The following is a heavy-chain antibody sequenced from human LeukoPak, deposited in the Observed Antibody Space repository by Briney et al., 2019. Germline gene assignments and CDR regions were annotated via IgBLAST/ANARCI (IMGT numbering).Heavy chain of an antibody. Sequence: PGGSLRLSCAASGFTFSNAWMSWVRRAPGKGLEWVGRIKSKTDGGTTDYAAPVKGRFTISRDDSKNTLYLQMNSLKTEDTAVYYCTTEQNRGIAAAGNFDYWGQGTLVTVSS. CDR2: IKSKTDGGTT. D-gene: IGHD6-13*01. CDR1: GFTFSNAW. CDR3: TTEQNRGIAAAGNFDY. J-gene: IGHJ4*02. V-gene: IGHV3-15*01.